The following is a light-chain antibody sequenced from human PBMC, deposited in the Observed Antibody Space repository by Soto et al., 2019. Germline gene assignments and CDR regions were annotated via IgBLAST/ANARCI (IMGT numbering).Light chain of an antibody. J-gene: IGKJ2*01. V-gene: IGKV3-20*01. CDR1: HSVTSRY. CDR2: GAY. Sequence: EIVLTQSPGTLSLSPGERATLSCRASHSVTSRYLAWYQQKPGQAPRLLIYGAYSRATGIPDRFSGSGSWTDFTLTISRLEPEDFAVYYCQQYGRSPPYTFGQGTKLEIK. CDR3: QQYGRSPPYT.